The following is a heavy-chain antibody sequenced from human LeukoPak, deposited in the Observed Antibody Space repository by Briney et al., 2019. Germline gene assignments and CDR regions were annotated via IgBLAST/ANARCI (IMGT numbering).Heavy chain of an antibody. CDR3: AKLLYYYDSSQPY. V-gene: IGHV3-53*01. CDR2: MYSSGTT. CDR1: GFTVGSNY. D-gene: IGHD3-22*01. Sequence: GGSLRLSCAASGFTVGSNYMTWVRQAPGRGLEWVSVMYSSGTTHYADSVKGRFTISRDNSKNTLYLQMDSLRAEDTAVYYCAKLLYYYDSSQPYWGQGTLVTVSS. J-gene: IGHJ4*02.